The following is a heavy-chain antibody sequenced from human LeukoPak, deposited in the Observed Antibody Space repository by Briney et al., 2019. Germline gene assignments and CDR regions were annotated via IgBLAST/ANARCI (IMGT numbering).Heavy chain of an antibody. J-gene: IGHJ3*02. CDR2: IYYSGST. D-gene: IGHD6-13*01. Sequence: SETLSLTCSVSGGSISTYYWTWIRQPPGKGLEWIGYIYYSGSTNYNPSLKSRVTISLDTSKNQFSLKLSSVTAADTAVYYCARTIAAAGHDAFDIWGQGTMVTVSS. V-gene: IGHV4-59*01. CDR1: GGSISTYY. CDR3: ARTIAAAGHDAFDI.